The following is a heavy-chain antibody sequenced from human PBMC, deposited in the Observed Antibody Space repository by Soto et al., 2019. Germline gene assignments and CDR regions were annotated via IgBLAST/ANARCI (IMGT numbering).Heavy chain of an antibody. V-gene: IGHV4-34*01. CDR1: GGSFSGYS. Sequence: SETLSLTCGVYGGSFSGYSWNWIRQTPGKGLEWIAQIDYRGSTDYNPSLMSRTTISVDTSRTHFSLTLTSVTAADAAVYYCARVSAPPNYYFYYMDVWGKGTTVTVSS. CDR2: IDYRGST. J-gene: IGHJ6*03. CDR3: ARVSAPPNYYFYYMDV.